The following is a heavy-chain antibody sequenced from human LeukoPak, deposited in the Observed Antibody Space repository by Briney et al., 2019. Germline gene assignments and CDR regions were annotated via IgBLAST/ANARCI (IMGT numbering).Heavy chain of an antibody. CDR1: GYTFTSYG. J-gene: IGHJ5*02. V-gene: IGHV1-18*01. CDR3: ARGDYYGSGSYYNVPFDP. CDR2: ISAYNGNT. Sequence: ASVKVSCKASGYTFTSYGISWVRQAPGQGLEWMGWISAYNGNTNYAQKLQGRVTMTTDTSTSTAYMELRSLRSDDTAVYYCARGDYYGSGSYYNVPFDPWGQGTLVTVSS. D-gene: IGHD3-10*01.